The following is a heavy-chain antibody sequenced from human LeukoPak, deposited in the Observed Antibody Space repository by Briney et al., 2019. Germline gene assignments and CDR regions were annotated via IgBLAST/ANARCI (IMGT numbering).Heavy chain of an antibody. CDR2: MNPGDGST. CDR3: TRSITCDSTSCYWEIDY. V-gene: IGHV1-46*01. CDR1: GGTFSSYA. D-gene: IGHD2-2*01. J-gene: IGHJ4*02. Sequence: ASMKVSCKASGGTFSSYAISWVRQAPGQGLEWMGIMNPGDGSTYYAQKFQGIVTMTRDMSTSTVYMQLSSLRSEDTAVYYCTRSITCDSTSCYWEIDYWGQGTLVTVSS.